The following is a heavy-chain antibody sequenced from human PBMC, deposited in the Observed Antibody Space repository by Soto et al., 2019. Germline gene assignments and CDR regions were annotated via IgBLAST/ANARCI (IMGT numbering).Heavy chain of an antibody. CDR1: GYSFTNYW. CDR3: ARLGPSGWSNFDY. Sequence: GESLKISCXGSGYSFTNYWIGWVRQKPGKGLEWMGIIYPGDSDTKYSPSFQGQVAISAGKSITTAYLQWSSLKASDTAMYYCARLGPSGWSNFDYWGQGTLVTVSS. V-gene: IGHV5-51*01. J-gene: IGHJ4*02. D-gene: IGHD6-19*01. CDR2: IYPGDSDT.